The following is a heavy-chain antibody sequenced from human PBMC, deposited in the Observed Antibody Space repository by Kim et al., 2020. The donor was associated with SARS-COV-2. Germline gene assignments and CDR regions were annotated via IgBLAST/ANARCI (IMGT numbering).Heavy chain of an antibody. CDR3: ARDPPYYSDSSGYFDY. Sequence: GGSLRLSCAASGFTFSSYAMHWVRQAPGKGLEWVAVISYDGSNKYYADSVKGRFTISRDNSKNTLYLQMNSLRAEDTAVYYCARDPPYYSDSSGYFDYWG. CDR2: ISYDGSNK. D-gene: IGHD3-22*01. J-gene: IGHJ4*03. V-gene: IGHV3-30*04. CDR1: GFTFSSYA.